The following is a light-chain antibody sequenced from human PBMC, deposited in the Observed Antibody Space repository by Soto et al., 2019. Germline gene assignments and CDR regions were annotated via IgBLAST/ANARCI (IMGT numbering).Light chain of an antibody. CDR3: QQRSNWPPVT. Sequence: EIVMTQSPATLSVSPGERATLSCRASQSVSSSLAWYQQTPGQAPRLLIYDASNRATGIPARFSGSGSGTDFTLAISSLEPEDFAVYYCQQRSNWPPVTFGGGTKVDI. CDR2: DAS. V-gene: IGKV3-11*01. J-gene: IGKJ4*01. CDR1: QSVSSS.